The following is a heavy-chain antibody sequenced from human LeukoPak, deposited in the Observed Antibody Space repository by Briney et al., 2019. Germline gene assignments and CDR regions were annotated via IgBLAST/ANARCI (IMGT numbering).Heavy chain of an antibody. D-gene: IGHD6-13*01. CDR1: GGSISSSNW. CDR3: ARIAAHVSDYYYYYMDV. V-gene: IGHV4-4*02. J-gene: IGHJ6*03. Sequence: SETLSLTCAVSGGSISSSNWWSWVRQPPGKGLEWIGEIYHSGSTNYNPSLKSRVTISVDKSKNQFSLKLSSVTAADTAVYYCARIAAHVSDYYYYYMDVWGKGTTVTVSS. CDR2: IYHSGST.